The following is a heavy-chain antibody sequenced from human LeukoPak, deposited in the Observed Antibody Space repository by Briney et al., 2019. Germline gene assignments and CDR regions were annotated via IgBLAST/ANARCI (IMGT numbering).Heavy chain of an antibody. Sequence: SETLSLTCTVSGGSISSGGYYWNWIRQHPGKGLEWIGYIYYSGSTYYNPSLKSRVTISVDTSKNQFSLKLSSVTAADTAVYYCARALVTGTPFDYWGQGTLVTVSS. D-gene: IGHD1-7*01. CDR3: ARALVTGTPFDY. V-gene: IGHV4-31*03. J-gene: IGHJ4*02. CDR2: IYYSGST. CDR1: GGSISSGGYY.